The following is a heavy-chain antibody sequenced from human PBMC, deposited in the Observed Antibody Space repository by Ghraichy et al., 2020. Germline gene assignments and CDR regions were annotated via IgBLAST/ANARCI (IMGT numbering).Heavy chain of an antibody. CDR2: ITSRGRSI. J-gene: IGHJ6*02. V-gene: IGHV3-48*02. D-gene: IGHD4-23*01. CDR3: ARASTVVRFYYYAGMDV. CDR1: GFTLSGYG. Sequence: GSLRLSCVGSGFTLSGYGMNWVRQSPGKGLEWVSYITSRGRSIFYADSVKGRFTISRDNAQNSLYLQMNSLRDEDTATYYCARASTVVRFYYYAGMDVWGQGTTVTVSS.